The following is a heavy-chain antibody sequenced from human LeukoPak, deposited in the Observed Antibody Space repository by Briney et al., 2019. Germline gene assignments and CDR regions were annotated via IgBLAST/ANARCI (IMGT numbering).Heavy chain of an antibody. CDR3: ATAIVTVTYPPGYYGMDV. V-gene: IGHV1-24*01. J-gene: IGHJ6*02. CDR1: GYTLTELS. D-gene: IGHD4-11*01. CDR2: FDPEDGET. Sequence: ASVKVSCKVSGYTLTELSMHWVRQAPGKGLEWMGGFDPEDGETIYAQKFQGRVTMTEDTSTDTAYMELSSLRSEDTAVYYCATAIVTVTYPPGYYGMDVWGQGTTVTVSS.